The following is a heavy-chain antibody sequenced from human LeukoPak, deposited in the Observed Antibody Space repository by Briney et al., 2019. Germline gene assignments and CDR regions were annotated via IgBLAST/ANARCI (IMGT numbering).Heavy chain of an antibody. Sequence: GGSLRLSCAASGFIFSSYVMQWVRQAPGEGLERVAAISSDGSNKYYTDSVKGRFTISRDNSKNTLYLQMNSLRAEDTAVYYCARDTSTTLDYWGQGTLVTVSS. J-gene: IGHJ4*02. CDR3: ARDTSTTLDY. CDR1: GFIFSSYV. D-gene: IGHD2-15*01. CDR2: ISSDGSNK. V-gene: IGHV3-30*04.